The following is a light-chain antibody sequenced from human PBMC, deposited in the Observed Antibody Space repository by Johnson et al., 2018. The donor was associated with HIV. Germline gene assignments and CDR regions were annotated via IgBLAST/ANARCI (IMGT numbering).Light chain of an antibody. CDR1: SSNIGNNY. CDR3: GTWDSSLSAYV. V-gene: IGLV1-51*01. CDR2: DNN. Sequence: QSVLTQPPSVSAAPGQKVTISCYGSSSNIGNNYVSWYQQLPGTAPKVLIYDNNKRPSGIPARFSGSKSGTSATLGITGLQTGDEADYYCGTWDSSLSAYVFGTGTKVTVL. J-gene: IGLJ1*01.